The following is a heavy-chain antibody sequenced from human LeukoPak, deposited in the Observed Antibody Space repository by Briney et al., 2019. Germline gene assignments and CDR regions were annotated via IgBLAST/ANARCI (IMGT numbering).Heavy chain of an antibody. V-gene: IGHV1-2*02. D-gene: IGHD5-24*01. CDR2: INPNSGGT. CDR3: ARCHTPRNTEMASDL. CDR1: GYTFTGYY. J-gene: IGHJ5*02. Sequence: ASVKVSCKASGYTFTGYYMHWVRQAPGQGLEWMGWINPNSGGTNYAQKFQGRGTMTRDTSISTAYMELSRLRSDDTAVYYCARCHTPRNTEMASDLWGQGTLVSVSS.